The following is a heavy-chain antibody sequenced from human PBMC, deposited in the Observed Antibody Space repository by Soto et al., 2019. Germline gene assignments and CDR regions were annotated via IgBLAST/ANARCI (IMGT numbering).Heavy chain of an antibody. J-gene: IGHJ5*02. CDR3: ARLLSEDFWSGSASWFDP. V-gene: IGHV4-39*01. CDR1: GGSISSSSYY. Sequence: QLQLQESGPGLVKPSETLSLTCTVSGGSISSSSYYWGWIRQPPGKGLEWIGSIYYSGSTYYNPSLKSRVPISVDTSKNQCSLKLSSVTAADTAVYYCARLLSEDFWSGSASWFDPWGQGTLVTVSS. CDR2: IYYSGST. D-gene: IGHD3-3*01.